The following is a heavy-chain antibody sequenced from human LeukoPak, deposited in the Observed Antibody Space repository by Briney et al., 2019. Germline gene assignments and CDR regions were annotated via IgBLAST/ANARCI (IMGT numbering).Heavy chain of an antibody. CDR3: AVPYSGYDVFDY. Sequence: SVKVSSKASVGTFSSYAISWVRQAPGQGLEWMGRSIPIFGTANYAQKFQGRVTITADESTSTAYMELSSLRSEDTAVYYCAVPYSGYDVFDYWGQGTLVTVSS. J-gene: IGHJ4*02. CDR2: SIPIFGTA. CDR1: VGTFSSYA. D-gene: IGHD5-12*01. V-gene: IGHV1-69*13.